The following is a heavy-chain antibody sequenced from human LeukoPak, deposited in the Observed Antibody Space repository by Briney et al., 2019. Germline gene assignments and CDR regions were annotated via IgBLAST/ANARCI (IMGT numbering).Heavy chain of an antibody. CDR1: GYTFTGYY. CDR3: ARVAYYYDSSGYSGFRALDY. Sequence: ASVKVSCKASGYTFTGYYMHWVRQAPGQGLEWMGWINPNSGGTNYAQKFQGRVTMTRDTSISTAYMELSRLRSDDTAVYYCARVAYYYDSSGYSGFRALDYWGQGTLVTVSS. D-gene: IGHD3-22*01. CDR2: INPNSGGT. V-gene: IGHV1-2*02. J-gene: IGHJ4*02.